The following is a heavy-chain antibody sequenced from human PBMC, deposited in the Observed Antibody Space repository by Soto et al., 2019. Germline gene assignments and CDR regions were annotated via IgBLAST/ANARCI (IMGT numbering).Heavy chain of an antibody. J-gene: IGHJ4*02. V-gene: IGHV4-39*01. CDR3: ARRSYYGSGSFFDY. CDR2: IYYSGST. Sequence: SETLSLTCTVSGGSISSSGYYWGWIRQPPGKGLEWIGNIYYSGSTNYNPSLKSRVTISVDTSKNQFSLKVSSVTAADTAVYYCARRSYYGSGSFFDYGGQGPLVTVSS. CDR1: GGSISSSGYY. D-gene: IGHD3-10*01.